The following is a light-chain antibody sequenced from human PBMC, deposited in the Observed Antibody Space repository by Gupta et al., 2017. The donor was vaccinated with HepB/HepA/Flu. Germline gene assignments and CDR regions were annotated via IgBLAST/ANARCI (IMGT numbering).Light chain of an antibody. V-gene: IGKV1-12*01. CDR2: AAS. CDR3: HQANSFPRT. CDR1: QGISSW. J-gene: IGKJ1*01. Sequence: DIQMTQSPSSVTASVGDRVTITCRASQGISSWLARYQQKPGKAPKILIYAASRLQTGVPSRFSGSGSGTDFTLTISSLQPEDFAAYYCHQANSFPRTFGQGTKVEIK.